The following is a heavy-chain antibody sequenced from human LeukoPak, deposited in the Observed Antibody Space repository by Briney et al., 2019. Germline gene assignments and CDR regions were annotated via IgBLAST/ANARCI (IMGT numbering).Heavy chain of an antibody. V-gene: IGHV1-18*01. Sequence: ASVKVSCKASGYTFTSYGISWVRQAPGQGLEWMGWISAYNGNTNFAQKLQDRVTMTTDTSTSTAYMELRSLRSDDTAVYYCARAERPNWGNYYYYCMDVWGKGTTVTVSS. J-gene: IGHJ6*03. CDR1: GYTFTSYG. CDR2: ISAYNGNT. D-gene: IGHD7-27*01. CDR3: ARAERPNWGNYYYYCMDV.